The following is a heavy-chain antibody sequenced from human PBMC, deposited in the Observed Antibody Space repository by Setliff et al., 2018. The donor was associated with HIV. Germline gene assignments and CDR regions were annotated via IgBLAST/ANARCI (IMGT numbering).Heavy chain of an antibody. CDR1: GYSFTSYY. Sequence: GASVQVSCKASGYSFTSYYVHWVRQAPGQGLEWMGIINPSGGTTSYAQKFQGRVTMTRDTSTSTVYMELSSLKSEDTAVYYCARDWEARADYYDTSGQAQYFQHWGQGTLVTVSS. CDR3: ARDWEARADYYDTSGQAQYFQH. D-gene: IGHD3-22*01. CDR2: INPSGGTT. V-gene: IGHV1-46*01. J-gene: IGHJ1*01.